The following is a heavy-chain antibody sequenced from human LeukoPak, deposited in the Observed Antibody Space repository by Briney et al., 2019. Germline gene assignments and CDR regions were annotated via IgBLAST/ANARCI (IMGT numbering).Heavy chain of an antibody. J-gene: IGHJ4*02. D-gene: IGHD6-25*01. CDR1: GFTFSSFP. V-gene: IGHV3-23*01. CDR3: ARDRAAFDS. Sequence: GGALRLSCAASGFTFSSFPMSWVRQAPGKGLQWVSGITGRGGNTYYADSVEGRFTISRDNSKNTLSLQMDSLRAEDTAIYYCARDRAAFDSWGQGTLVTVSS. CDR2: ITGRGGNT.